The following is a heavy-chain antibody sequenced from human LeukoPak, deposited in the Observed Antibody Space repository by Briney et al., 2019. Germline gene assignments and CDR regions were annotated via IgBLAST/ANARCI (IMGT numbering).Heavy chain of an antibody. CDR2: ISGSGGSR. CDR1: GFTFSSYG. V-gene: IGHV3-23*01. CDR3: AKLREWELPDLFDY. J-gene: IGHJ4*02. Sequence: GGSLRLSCAASGFTFSSYGMSWVRQAPGKGLEWVSGISGSGGSRFYTDSVKGRFTISRDNSKNTLYLQMNSLRAEDTAVYYCAKLREWELPDLFDYWGQGTLVTVSS. D-gene: IGHD1-26*01.